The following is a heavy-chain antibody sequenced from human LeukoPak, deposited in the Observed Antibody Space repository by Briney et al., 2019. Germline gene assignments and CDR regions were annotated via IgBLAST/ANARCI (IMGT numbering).Heavy chain of an antibody. CDR1: GYTFTSYG. V-gene: IGHV1-18*01. CDR3: AREGDYDFWSGYSDY. CDR2: ISAYNGNT. Sequence: ASVTVSCTASGYTFTSYGISWVRQAPGQGLEWMGWISAYNGNTNYAQKLQGRVTMTTDTSTSTAYMELRSLRSDDTAVYYCAREGDYDFWSGYSDYWGQGTLVTVSS. J-gene: IGHJ4*02. D-gene: IGHD3-3*01.